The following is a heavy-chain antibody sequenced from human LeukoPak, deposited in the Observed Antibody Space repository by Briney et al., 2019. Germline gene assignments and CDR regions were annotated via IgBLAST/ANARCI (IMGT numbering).Heavy chain of an antibody. D-gene: IGHD6-6*01. CDR3: ARDQRVTGRPDIDY. J-gene: IGHJ4*02. Sequence: GGSLRLSCAASGFTFRNHWMPWVRQTPGKGLVWVSRISSDGSSTTYADSVKGRFTISRDNAKNTLYLQMNNLRAEDTAMYYCARDQRVTGRPDIDYWGQGTLVIVSS. CDR2: ISSDGSST. V-gene: IGHV3-74*03. CDR1: GFTFRNHW.